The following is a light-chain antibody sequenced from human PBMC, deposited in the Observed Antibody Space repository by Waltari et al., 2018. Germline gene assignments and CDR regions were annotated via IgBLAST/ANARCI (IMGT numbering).Light chain of an antibody. CDR1: SPDAEGYDT. CDR2: EVT. CDR3: SSYAGGSSLM. Sequence: QSALTQPPPASGSLGPAIPLSCTGISPDAEGYDTVFWYQQPPGKAPKLLIYEVTKRPSGVPDRFSGSKSDNTASLAVSGLQAEDEADYYCSSYAGGSSLMFGGGTKLTVL. J-gene: IGLJ3*02. V-gene: IGLV2-8*01.